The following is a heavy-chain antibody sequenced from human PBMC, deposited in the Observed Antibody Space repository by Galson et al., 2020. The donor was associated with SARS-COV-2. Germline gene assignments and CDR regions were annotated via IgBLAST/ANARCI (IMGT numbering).Heavy chain of an antibody. V-gene: IGHV3-11*06. CDR2: ISSNGRDT. D-gene: IGHD1-1*01. CDR3: ARDWGQRLEGNNGYTVGFDL. Sequence: GGSLRLSCAASGFTLSDYAMNWVRHAPGRGLEWVAKISSNGRDTHYAESVRGRFTISSDSAKNSLFLQMNSLRDEDTAMYYCARDWGQRLEGNNGYTVGFDLWGQGIPVTVS. CDR1: GFTLSDYA. J-gene: IGHJ5*02.